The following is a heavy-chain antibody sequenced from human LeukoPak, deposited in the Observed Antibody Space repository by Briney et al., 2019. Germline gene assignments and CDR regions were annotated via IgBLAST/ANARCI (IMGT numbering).Heavy chain of an antibody. V-gene: IGHV1-69*01. CDR3: ASLGGTTMVPLPFHI. Sequence: SVKVSCKASGGTFSSYAISWVRQAPRQGLEWMGGIIPIFGTANYAQKFQGRVTITADESTSTAYMELSSLRSEDTAVYYCASLGGTTMVPLPFHIWGQGTMVTVSS. CDR2: IIPIFGTA. J-gene: IGHJ3*02. CDR1: GGTFSSYA. D-gene: IGHD3-10*01.